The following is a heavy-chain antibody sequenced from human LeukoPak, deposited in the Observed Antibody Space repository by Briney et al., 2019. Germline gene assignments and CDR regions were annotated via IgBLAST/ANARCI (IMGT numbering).Heavy chain of an antibody. CDR1: GFTFSSYG. V-gene: IGHV3-33*06. Sequence: GRSLRLSCAASGFTFSSYGMHWVRQAPVKGLEWVAVIWYDGSYKYYADSVKGRFTISRDNSKNTLYLQMNSLRAEDTAVYYCAKDFDTIFGVGFDYWGQGTLVTVSS. D-gene: IGHD3-3*01. CDR2: IWYDGSYK. J-gene: IGHJ4*02. CDR3: AKDFDTIFGVGFDY.